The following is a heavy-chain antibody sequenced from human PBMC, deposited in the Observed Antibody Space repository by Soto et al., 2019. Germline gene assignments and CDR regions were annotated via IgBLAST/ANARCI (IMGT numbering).Heavy chain of an antibody. CDR2: IIPIFGTA. V-gene: IGHV1-69*13. J-gene: IGHJ4*02. CDR1: GGTFSSYA. Sequence: ASVKVSCKASGGTFSSYAISWVRQAPGQGLEWMGGIIPIFGTANYAQKFQGRVTITADESTSTAYMELSSLRSEDTAVYYCARGVLLWFGERRYYFDYWGQGTLVTVSS. D-gene: IGHD3-10*01. CDR3: ARGVLLWFGERRYYFDY.